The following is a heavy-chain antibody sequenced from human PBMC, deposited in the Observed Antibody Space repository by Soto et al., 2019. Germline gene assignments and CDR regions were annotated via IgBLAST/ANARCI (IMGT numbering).Heavy chain of an antibody. CDR1: GGSIRSSSFF. Sequence: SLTCAVSGGSIRSSSFFWGWIRQPPGKGLEWIGSIYYSGRIYSNTSLKSRVTISVDTPNNQFSLKLASVTAADTAMYYCARHRSTYYFDYWGQGTLVTVSS. J-gene: IGHJ4*02. V-gene: IGHV4-39*01. CDR2: IYYSGRI. CDR3: ARHRSTYYFDY.